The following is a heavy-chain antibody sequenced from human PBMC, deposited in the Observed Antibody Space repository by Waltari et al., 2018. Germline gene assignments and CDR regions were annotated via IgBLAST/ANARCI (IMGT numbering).Heavy chain of an antibody. CDR3: ALLPNEAYYDILTGYGFPSDDY. Sequence: QVQLQESGPGLVKPSQTLSLTCTVSGGSISSGDYYWSWIRQPPGKGLEWIGYIYYSGSTYYNPSLKSRVTISVDTSKNQFSLKLSSVTAADTAVYYCALLPNEAYYDILTGYGFPSDDYWGQGTLVTVSS. D-gene: IGHD3-9*01. J-gene: IGHJ4*02. CDR1: GGSISSGDYY. CDR2: IYYSGST. V-gene: IGHV4-30-4*08.